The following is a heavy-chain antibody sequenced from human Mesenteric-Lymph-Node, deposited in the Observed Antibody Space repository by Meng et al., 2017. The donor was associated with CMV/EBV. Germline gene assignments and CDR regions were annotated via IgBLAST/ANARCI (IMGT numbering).Heavy chain of an antibody. V-gene: IGHV3-49*04. D-gene: IGHD5-24*01. Sequence: GESLKISCGGSGFTFGDYAMSWVRQAPGKGLEWVGFIRSRTYGGTTDYAASVNGRVTISRDDSKSIAYLQVNSLKTEDTAVYYCASLYDGYNSLPRLDFWGQGTLVTVSS. J-gene: IGHJ4*02. CDR1: GFTFGDYA. CDR2: IRSRTYGGTT. CDR3: ASLYDGYNSLPRLDF.